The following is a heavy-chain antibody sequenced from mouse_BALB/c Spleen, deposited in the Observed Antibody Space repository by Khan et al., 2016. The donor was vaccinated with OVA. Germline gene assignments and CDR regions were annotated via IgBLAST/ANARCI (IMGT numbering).Heavy chain of an antibody. Sequence: EVELVESGGGLVKPGGSLKLSCVASGITFSRYSMSWVRQTPEKRLEWVASISSGGSYTYYPDSVKGRFTLYRDNAENTLYLQMSSLRSEDTAIYYCARHEDYYGSRPYFDYWGQGTTLTVSS. CDR2: ISSGGSYT. CDR1: GITFSRYS. V-gene: IGHV5-9-3*01. D-gene: IGHD1-1*01. CDR3: ARHEDYYGSRPYFDY. J-gene: IGHJ2*01.